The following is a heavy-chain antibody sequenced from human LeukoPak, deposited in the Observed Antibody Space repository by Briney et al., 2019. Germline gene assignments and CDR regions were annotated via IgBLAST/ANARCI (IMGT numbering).Heavy chain of an antibody. CDR2: INAGNGNT. CDR1: GFTFSSYA. J-gene: IGHJ5*02. Sequence: GGSLRLSCAASGFTFSSYAMHWVRQAPGQRLEWMGWINAGNGNTKYSQKFQGRVTITRDTSASTAYMELSSLRSEDTAVYYCARDRGSSRSQYNWFDPWGQGTLVTVSS. CDR3: ARDRGSSRSQYNWFDP. D-gene: IGHD3-16*01. V-gene: IGHV1-3*01.